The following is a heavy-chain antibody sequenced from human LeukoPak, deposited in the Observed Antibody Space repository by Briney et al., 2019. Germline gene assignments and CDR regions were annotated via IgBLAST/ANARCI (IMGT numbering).Heavy chain of an antibody. CDR2: INHSGST. Sequence: SETLSLTCTVSGGSISSYYWSWIRQPPGKGLEWIGEINHSGSTNYNPSLKSRVTISVDTSKNQFSLKLSSVTAADTAVYYCARHGGGIRGRRQWLANWGQGTLVTVSS. V-gene: IGHV4-34*01. D-gene: IGHD6-19*01. CDR1: GGSISSYY. J-gene: IGHJ4*02. CDR3: ARHGGGIRGRRQWLAN.